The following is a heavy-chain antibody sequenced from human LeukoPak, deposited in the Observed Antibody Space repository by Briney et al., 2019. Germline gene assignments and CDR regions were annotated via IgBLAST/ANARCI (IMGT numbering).Heavy chain of an antibody. J-gene: IGHJ6*03. CDR2: INHSGST. V-gene: IGHV4-34*01. D-gene: IGHD5-18*01. CDR1: GGSFSGYY. CDR3: ARRPFLRFYVDTAMVTRRDYYYYMDV. Sequence: SETTSLTCAVYGGSFSGYYWSWIRQPPGKGLEWIGEINHSGSTNYNPSLKSRVTISVDTSKNQFSLKLSSVTAADTAVYYCARRPFLRFYVDTAMVTRRDYYYYMDVWGKGTTVTISS.